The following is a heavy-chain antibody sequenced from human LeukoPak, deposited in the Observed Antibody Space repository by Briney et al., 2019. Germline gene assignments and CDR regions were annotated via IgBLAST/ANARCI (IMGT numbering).Heavy chain of an antibody. CDR2: IKQDGSEK. Sequence: GGSLRLSCAASGFTFSSYWMNWVRQAPGKGLEWVANIKQDGSEKYYADSVKGRFTISRDNAKNTVYLQMNSLRAEDTAVYYCARGGSGCFDYWGQGSLVTVSS. V-gene: IGHV3-7*01. D-gene: IGHD6-19*01. CDR1: GFTFSSYW. CDR3: ARGGSGCFDY. J-gene: IGHJ4*02.